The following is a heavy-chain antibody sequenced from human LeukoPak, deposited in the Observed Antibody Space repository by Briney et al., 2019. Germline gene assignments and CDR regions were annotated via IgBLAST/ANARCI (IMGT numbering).Heavy chain of an antibody. CDR2: INPSGGST. CDR3: ARGYYDVLTGHPKNFDY. CDR1: GYTFTTYY. V-gene: IGHV1-46*01. J-gene: IGHJ4*02. Sequence: RWASVKVSCKASGYTFTTYYMHWVRQAPGQGLEWMGIINPSGGSTSNAQKFQGRVTMTRDTSTSTVYMELSSLRSEDTAVYYCARGYYDVLTGHPKNFDYWDQGTLVTVSS. D-gene: IGHD3-9*01.